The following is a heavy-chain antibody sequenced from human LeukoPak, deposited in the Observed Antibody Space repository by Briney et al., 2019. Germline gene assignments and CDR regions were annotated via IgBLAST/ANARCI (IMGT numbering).Heavy chain of an antibody. D-gene: IGHD6-13*01. CDR3: ARISIAAAGDFDF. J-gene: IGHJ4*02. Sequence: GGSLRLSCAASGFTFSDYAMGWVRQAPGKGLEWVSAISTSGGSTYYADSVEGRFTISRDNSKNTLYLQMDSLRAEDTAVYYCARISIAAAGDFDFWGQGTLVTVSS. CDR1: GFTFSDYA. CDR2: ISTSGGST. V-gene: IGHV3-23*01.